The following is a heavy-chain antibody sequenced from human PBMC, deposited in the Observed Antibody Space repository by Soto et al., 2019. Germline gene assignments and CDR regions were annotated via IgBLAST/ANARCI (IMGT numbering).Heavy chain of an antibody. J-gene: IGHJ5*02. V-gene: IGHV4-30-2*01. CDR2: IYNSGST. CDR1: GGSISSGGYS. D-gene: IGHD2-15*01. Sequence: SETLSLTCAVSGGSISSGGYSWSWIRQPPGKGLEWIGYIYNSGSTYYNPSLKSRVTISVDRSKNQFSLKLSSVTAADTAVYYCARDRCSGGSCYQSYNWFDPWGQGTLVTVSS. CDR3: ARDRCSGGSCYQSYNWFDP.